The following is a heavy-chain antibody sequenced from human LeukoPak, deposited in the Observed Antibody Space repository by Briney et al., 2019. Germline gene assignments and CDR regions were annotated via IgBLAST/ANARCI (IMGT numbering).Heavy chain of an antibody. J-gene: IGHJ6*03. D-gene: IGHD3-22*01. CDR3: ARDSPYDSSGYYLGYYYYYYMDV. CDR1: GYTFTSYG. CDR2: ISAYNGNT. Sequence: ASVKVSCKASGYTFTSYGISWVRQAPGQGLEWMGWISAYNGNTNYAQKLQGRVTMTTGTSTSTAYMELRSLRSDDTAVYYCARDSPYDSSGYYLGYYYYYYMDVWGKGTTVTVSS. V-gene: IGHV1-18*01.